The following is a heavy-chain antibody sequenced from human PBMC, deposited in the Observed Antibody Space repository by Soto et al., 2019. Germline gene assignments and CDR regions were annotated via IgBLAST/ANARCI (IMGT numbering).Heavy chain of an antibody. J-gene: IGHJ4*02. D-gene: IGHD1-26*01. CDR3: VRDRSGSYLEGFDY. V-gene: IGHV3-7*01. Sequence: GGSLRLSCAASGFTFSSFWMTWVRPAPGKGLEWVANIKQDGSEKYYVDSVKGRFTISRDNARNSLFLEMKSLRSEDTAVYSCVRDRSGSYLEGFDYWGQGTLVTVSS. CDR2: IKQDGSEK. CDR1: GFTFSSFW.